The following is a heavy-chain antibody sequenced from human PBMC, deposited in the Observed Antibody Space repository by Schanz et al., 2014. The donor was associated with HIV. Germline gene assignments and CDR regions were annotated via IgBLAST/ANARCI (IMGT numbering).Heavy chain of an antibody. CDR2: ISGGGAGT. CDR1: GFTLSSYS. Sequence: VQLVESGGGVVQPGGSLRLSCAASGFTLSSYSMNWVRQAPGKGLEWVSAISGGGAGTYYADSVKGRLTISRDNSKNTLYLQMNSLRAEDTAVYYRVRLMSSDYDFYHYGMDVWGQGTTVIVSS. V-gene: IGHV3-23*04. J-gene: IGHJ6*02. CDR3: VRLMSSDYDFYHYGMDV. D-gene: IGHD4-17*01.